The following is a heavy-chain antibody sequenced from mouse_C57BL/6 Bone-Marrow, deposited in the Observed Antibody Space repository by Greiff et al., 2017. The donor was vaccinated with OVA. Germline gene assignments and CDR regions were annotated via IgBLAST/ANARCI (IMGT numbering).Heavy chain of an antibody. D-gene: IGHD2-1*01. V-gene: IGHV1-81*01. J-gene: IGHJ1*03. CDR3: AREGIYYGIWYFDV. Sequence: VQLVESGAELARPGASVKLSCKASGYTFTSYGISWVKQRTGQGLEWIGEIYPRSGNTYYNEKFKGKATLTADKSSSTAYMELRSLTSEDSAVYFCAREGIYYGIWYFDVWGTGTTVTVSS. CDR2: IYPRSGNT. CDR1: GYTFTSYG.